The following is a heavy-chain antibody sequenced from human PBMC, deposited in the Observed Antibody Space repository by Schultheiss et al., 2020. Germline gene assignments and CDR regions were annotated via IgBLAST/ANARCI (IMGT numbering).Heavy chain of an antibody. D-gene: IGHD3-10*01. V-gene: IGHV3-23*01. Sequence: GTLKISCAASGFTFSSYAMSWVRQAPGKGLEWVSAISGSGGSTYYADSVKGRFTISRDNSKNTLYLQMNSLRAEDTAVYYCAKEADTMVRGVIYNWFDPWGQGTLVTVSS. CDR2: ISGSGGST. CDR3: AKEADTMVRGVIYNWFDP. CDR1: GFTFSSYA. J-gene: IGHJ5*02.